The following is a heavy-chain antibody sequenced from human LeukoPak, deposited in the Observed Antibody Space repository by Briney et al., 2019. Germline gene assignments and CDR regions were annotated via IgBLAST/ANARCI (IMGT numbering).Heavy chain of an antibody. Sequence: GGSLRLSCAASGFTFSSYAMHWVRQAPGKGLEWVAVISYDGSNKYYADSVKGRFTISRDNSKNTLYLQMNSLRAEDTAVYYCARGEGIYYYDSSGYYSFDYWGQGTLVTASS. CDR2: ISYDGSNK. CDR3: ARGEGIYYYDSSGYYSFDY. D-gene: IGHD3-22*01. V-gene: IGHV3-30-3*01. J-gene: IGHJ4*02. CDR1: GFTFSSYA.